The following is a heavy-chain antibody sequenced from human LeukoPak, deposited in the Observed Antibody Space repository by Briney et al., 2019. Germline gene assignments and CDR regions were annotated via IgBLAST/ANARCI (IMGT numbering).Heavy chain of an antibody. CDR1: GFTFSSYS. CDR3: ARDVLAARQLRGDAFDI. CDR2: ISSSSSYI. Sequence: GGSLRLSCAASGFTFSSYSMNWVRQAPGKGLEWVSSISSSSSYIYYADSVKGRFTISRDNAKNSLYLQMNSLRAEDTAVYYCARDVLAARQLRGDAFDIWGQGTLVTVSS. J-gene: IGHJ3*02. V-gene: IGHV3-21*01. D-gene: IGHD6-6*01.